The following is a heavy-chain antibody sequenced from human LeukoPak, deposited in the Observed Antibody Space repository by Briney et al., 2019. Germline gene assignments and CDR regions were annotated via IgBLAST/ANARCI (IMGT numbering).Heavy chain of an antibody. V-gene: IGHV4-59*01. CDR1: GGSISSYY. D-gene: IGHD2/OR15-2a*01. CDR3: ARGNSDYYYAMDV. Sequence: SETLSLTCVVSGGSISSYYWTWIRQPPGKALEWIGCIYYSGSTNYNPSLKSRVTISVDTSKNQLSLKLTSVTAADTALYYCARGNSDYYYAMDVWGQGTAVTVSS. J-gene: IGHJ6*02. CDR2: IYYSGST.